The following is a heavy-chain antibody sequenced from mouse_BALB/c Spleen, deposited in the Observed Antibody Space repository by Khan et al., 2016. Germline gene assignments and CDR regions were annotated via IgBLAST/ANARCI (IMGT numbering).Heavy chain of an antibody. J-gene: IGHJ2*01. CDR1: GFNIKDNY. CDR3: TSEDYYPC. Sequence: VQLKQSGAELVKPGASLKLSCTASGFNIKDNYMHWVKQRPEKGLEWIGRLDPANVNTKYDPQFQGKAPITADTSSNTAYLQLSSLKSEDTAVYCCTSEDYYPCWGQGTTLTV. V-gene: IGHV14-3*02. D-gene: IGHD1-1*01. CDR2: LDPANVNT.